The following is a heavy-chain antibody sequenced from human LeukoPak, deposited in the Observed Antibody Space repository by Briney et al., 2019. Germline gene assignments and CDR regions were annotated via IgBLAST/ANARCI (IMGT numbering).Heavy chain of an antibody. CDR2: ISSSSSSM. Sequence: GGALRLSCAASGFTFSRYRMKWVRQAPGKGVEGVSYISSSSSSMYYADSVKGRFTISRDNAKDSLYLQMNSLRPEDTAVYYCARRPKYQLLESSMGAENLQHWGQGTLVTVSS. J-gene: IGHJ1*01. CDR3: ARRPKYQLLESSMGAENLQH. CDR1: GFTFSRYR. V-gene: IGHV3-48*01. D-gene: IGHD2-2*01.